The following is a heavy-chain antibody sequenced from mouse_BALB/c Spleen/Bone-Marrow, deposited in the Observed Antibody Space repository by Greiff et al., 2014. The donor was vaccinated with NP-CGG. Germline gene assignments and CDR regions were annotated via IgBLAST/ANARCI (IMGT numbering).Heavy chain of an antibody. J-gene: IGHJ4*01. V-gene: IGHV1-4*01. Sequence: VQLQQSGAELARPGASVKMSCQASGYTFTRTTMHWVKKRPGQGLEWIGYINPNSGYSNYNQKFKDKATLTADKSSNTAYMQLSSLTSEDSAVYYCTIRYYAFDYWGQGTSVTVSS. CDR2: INPNSGYS. CDR1: GYTFTRTT. CDR3: TIRYYAFDY.